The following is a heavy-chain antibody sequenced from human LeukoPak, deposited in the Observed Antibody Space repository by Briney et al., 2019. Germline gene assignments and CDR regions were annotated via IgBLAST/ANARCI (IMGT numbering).Heavy chain of an antibody. J-gene: IGHJ4*02. Sequence: GGSLRLSCAASGFNVSSNYMTWIRQAPGKGLEWVSLIYGADAAYYAESVRGRFMVSRDNLKNTLFLQMNSLRVEDTAVYYCVTSTGQQFIPYDYWGQGTHVTVSS. CDR1: GFNVSSNY. D-gene: IGHD6-13*01. CDR3: VTSTGQQFIPYDY. V-gene: IGHV3-66*02. CDR2: IYGADAA.